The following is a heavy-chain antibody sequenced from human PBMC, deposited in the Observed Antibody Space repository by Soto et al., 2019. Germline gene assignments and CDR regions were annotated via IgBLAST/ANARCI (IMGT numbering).Heavy chain of an antibody. CDR1: GGTFSSYT. D-gene: IGHD1-1*01. J-gene: IGHJ4*02. Sequence: QVQLVQSGAEVKKPGSSVKVSCKASGGTFSSYTISWVRQAPGQGLEWMGRIIPILGIANYAQKFQGRVTITADKSTSTAYMELSSLRSEDTAVYYCARGDELERRTPDYFDYWGQGTLVTVSS. V-gene: IGHV1-69*02. CDR3: ARGDELERRTPDYFDY. CDR2: IIPILGIA.